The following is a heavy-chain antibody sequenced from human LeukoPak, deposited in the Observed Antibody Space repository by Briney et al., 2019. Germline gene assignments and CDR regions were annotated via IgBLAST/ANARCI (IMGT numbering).Heavy chain of an antibody. CDR1: GGTFSSYA. CDR2: IIPIFGTA. D-gene: IGHD6-19*01. V-gene: IGHV1-69*13. J-gene: IGHJ4*02. Sequence: SVKVSCKASGGTFSSYAISWVRQAPGQGLEWMGGIIPIFGTANCAQKFQGRVTITADESTSTAYMELSSLRSEDTAVYYCARDLGCSSGWYCNYWGQGTLVTVSS. CDR3: ARDLGCSSGWYCNY.